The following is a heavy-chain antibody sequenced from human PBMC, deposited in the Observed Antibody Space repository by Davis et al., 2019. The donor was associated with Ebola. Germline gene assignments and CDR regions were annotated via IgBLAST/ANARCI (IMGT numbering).Heavy chain of an antibody. CDR3: ARHSSSARGWFDP. V-gene: IGHV4-59*01. CDR2: IYYSGNT. D-gene: IGHD6-6*01. Sequence: PSETLSLTCTVSGGSISSYYWSWIRQPPGKGLEWIGYIYYSGNTNYNPSLQSRVTISVDTSKSQFSLKLSSVTAADTAIYYCARHSSSARGWFDPWGQGTLVTVSS. J-gene: IGHJ5*02. CDR1: GGSISSYY.